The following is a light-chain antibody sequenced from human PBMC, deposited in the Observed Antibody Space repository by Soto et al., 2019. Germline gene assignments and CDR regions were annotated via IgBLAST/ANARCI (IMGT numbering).Light chain of an antibody. J-gene: IGKJ2*01. CDR1: HTISRF. V-gene: IGKV1-39*01. CDR3: QQSDSIPYT. Sequence: DIPMTQSPSSLSASVGARATITCRASHTISRFLNWYQQRPGQAPKLLIHAASSLQSGVPSRFSGSGSGTDFTLTVSCLQSEDFATYYCQQSDSIPYTFGQGTNLEIK. CDR2: AAS.